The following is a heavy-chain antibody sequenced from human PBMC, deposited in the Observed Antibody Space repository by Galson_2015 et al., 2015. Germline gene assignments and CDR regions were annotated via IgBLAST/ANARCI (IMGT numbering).Heavy chain of an antibody. Sequence: DDDKRYSPSLKTRLTITKDTSKDQVVLTMTNMDPVDTATYYCARFWSGYYNAFDYWGQGTLVTAS. CDR3: ARFWSGYYNAFDY. CDR2: DDDK. J-gene: IGHJ4*02. D-gene: IGHD3-3*01. V-gene: IGHV2-5*02.